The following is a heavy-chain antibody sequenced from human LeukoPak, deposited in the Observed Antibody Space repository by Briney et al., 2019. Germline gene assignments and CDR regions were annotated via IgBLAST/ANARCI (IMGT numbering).Heavy chain of an antibody. J-gene: IGHJ4*02. D-gene: IGHD1-26*01. CDR1: GYTFTSYG. V-gene: IGHV1-18*01. CDR3: ARGKGSYYTTFDY. CDR2: ISAYNGNT. Sequence: ASVKVSCKASGYTFTSYGISWVRQAPGQGLEWMGWISAYNGNTNYAQKLQGRVTMTRDMSTSTVYMELSSLRSEDTAVYYCARGKGSYYTTFDYWGQGTLVTVSS.